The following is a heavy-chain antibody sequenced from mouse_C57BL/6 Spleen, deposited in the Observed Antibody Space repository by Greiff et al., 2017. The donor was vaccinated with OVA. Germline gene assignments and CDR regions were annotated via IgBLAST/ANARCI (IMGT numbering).Heavy chain of an antibody. CDR1: GYTFTSYW. D-gene: IGHD2-12*01. CDR2: INPSNGGT. CDR3: ARSGYRRDYAMDY. J-gene: IGHJ4*01. Sequence: VQLQQPGTELVKPGASVKLSCKASGYTFTSYWMHWVKQRPGQGLEWIGNINPSNGGTNYNEKFKSKATLTVDKSSSTAYMQLSSLTSEDSAVYYCARSGYRRDYAMDYWGQGTSVTVSS. V-gene: IGHV1-53*01.